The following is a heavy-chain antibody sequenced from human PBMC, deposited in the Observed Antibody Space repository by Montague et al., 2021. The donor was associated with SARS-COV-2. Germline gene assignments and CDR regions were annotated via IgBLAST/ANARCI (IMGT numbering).Heavy chain of an antibody. V-gene: IGHV4-31*03. CDR3: ARATRSIVVLNWFDP. CDR1: GFSLSTSGMC. D-gene: IGHD3-22*01. J-gene: IGHJ5*02. Sequence: LVKPTQTLTLTCTFSGFSLSTSGMCVSWIRQHPGKGLEWIGYIYYSGSTYYNPSLKSRVTISVDTSKNQFSLKLSSVTAADTAVYYCARATRSIVVLNWFDPWGQGTLVTVSS. CDR2: IYYSGST.